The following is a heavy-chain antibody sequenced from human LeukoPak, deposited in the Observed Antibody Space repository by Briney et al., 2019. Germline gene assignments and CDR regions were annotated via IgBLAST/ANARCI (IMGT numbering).Heavy chain of an antibody. CDR3: AHSFPYYYYMDV. V-gene: IGHV2-5*01. Sequence: SGPTLVNPTQTLTLTCTFSGFSLNISGVGVGWIRQPPGKALEWLALIHWNDDKRYSPSLKSRLTITKDSSKNQVVLTMTNMDPVDTATYYCAHSFPYYYYMDVWGKGTTVTISS. CDR2: IHWNDDK. J-gene: IGHJ6*03. CDR1: GFSLNISGVG.